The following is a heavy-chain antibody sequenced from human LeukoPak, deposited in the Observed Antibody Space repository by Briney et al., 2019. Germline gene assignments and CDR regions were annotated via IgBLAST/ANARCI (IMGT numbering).Heavy chain of an antibody. CDR1: GFRFSSYG. CDR3: ARSPYYDILTGYYKDRYFDY. V-gene: IGHV3-53*01. D-gene: IGHD3-9*01. CDR2: IYSGGST. Sequence: GGSLRLSCAASGFRFSSYGMSWVRQAPGKGLEWVSVIYSGGSTYYADSVKGRFTISRDNSKNTLYLQMNSLRAEDTAVYYCARSPYYDILTGYYKDRYFDYWGQGTLVTVSS. J-gene: IGHJ4*02.